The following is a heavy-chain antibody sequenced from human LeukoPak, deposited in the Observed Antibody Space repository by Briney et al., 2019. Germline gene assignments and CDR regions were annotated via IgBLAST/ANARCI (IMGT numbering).Heavy chain of an antibody. Sequence: RGESLKISCKGSGYSFTSYWIGWVRQLPGKGLEWMGIMYPGDPDTRYSPSFQGQVTISADKSISTAYLQWSSLKASDTAMYYCARHVAVAGTGVDYWGQGTLVTVSS. CDR3: ARHVAVAGTGVDY. J-gene: IGHJ4*02. D-gene: IGHD6-19*01. V-gene: IGHV5-51*01. CDR2: MYPGDPDT. CDR1: GYSFTSYW.